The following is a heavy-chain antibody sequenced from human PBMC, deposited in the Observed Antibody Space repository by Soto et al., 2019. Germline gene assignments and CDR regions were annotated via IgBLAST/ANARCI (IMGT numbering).Heavy chain of an antibody. J-gene: IGHJ6*02. CDR2: ITGSSIYI. D-gene: IGHD3-9*01. CDR1: GFIFSSYN. V-gene: IGHV3-21*06. CDR3: ARLVASETGYGMDV. Sequence: DVQLVESGGGLVKPGGSLRLSCAASGFIFSSYNMNWVRQAPGKGLEWVSSITGSSIYIFYADSVKGRFTISRDNAKNTVYLQVNSLRAEDTGVYSCARLVASETGYGMDVWGQGTTVTVSS.